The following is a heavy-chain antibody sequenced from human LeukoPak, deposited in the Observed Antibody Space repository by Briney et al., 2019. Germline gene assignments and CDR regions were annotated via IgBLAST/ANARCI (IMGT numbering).Heavy chain of an antibody. CDR2: IYYSGST. V-gene: IGHV4-39*01. CDR3: ASEDCGGDCSIDY. Sequence: PSETLSLTCTVSGGSISSSSYYWGWIRQPPGKGLEWIGSIYYSGSTYYNPSLKSRVTISVDTSKSQFSLKLSSVTAADTAVYYCASEDCGGDCSIDYWGQGTLVTVSS. CDR1: GGSISSSSYY. D-gene: IGHD2-21*02. J-gene: IGHJ4*02.